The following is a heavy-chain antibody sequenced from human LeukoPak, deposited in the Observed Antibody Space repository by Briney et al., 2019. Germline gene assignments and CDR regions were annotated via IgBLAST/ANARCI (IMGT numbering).Heavy chain of an antibody. CDR1: GFTFSNYW. V-gene: IGHV3-7*01. CDR2: IKQDGSET. Sequence: GESLRLSCAASGFTFSNYWMSWVRQAPGKGLEWVANIKQDGSETYYVDSVKGRFTISRDNAKNSLFLQMNSLTAEDTAVYYCARKGGTRGPLNYWGQGTLVTVSP. D-gene: IGHD2-8*01. J-gene: IGHJ4*02. CDR3: ARKGGTRGPLNY.